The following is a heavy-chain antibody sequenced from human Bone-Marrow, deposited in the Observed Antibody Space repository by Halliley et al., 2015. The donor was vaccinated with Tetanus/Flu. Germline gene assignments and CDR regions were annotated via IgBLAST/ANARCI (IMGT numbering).Heavy chain of an antibody. CDR1: GGSVSSDY. CDR3: VRNLQGSGYYYREDAFDI. Sequence: LRLSCTVSGGSVSSDYWSWIRQSPGRGLEWIGDIFYSGITNYNPSLKSRVTMSVDTSDNVFTLNLTSVTAADTAVYYCVRNLQGSGYYYREDAFDIWGQGTVVTVSS. CDR2: IFYSGIT. V-gene: IGHV4-59*02. D-gene: IGHD3-22*01. J-gene: IGHJ3*02.